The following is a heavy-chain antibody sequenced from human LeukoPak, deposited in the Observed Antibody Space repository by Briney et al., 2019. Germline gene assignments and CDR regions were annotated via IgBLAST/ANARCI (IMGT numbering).Heavy chain of an antibody. CDR1: GYSISSGYY. D-gene: IGHD2-2*01. CDR3: AREPMHYYYYMDV. CDR2: IYHSGST. Sequence: SETLSLTCAVSGYSISSGYYWGWIRQPPGKGLEWIGSIYHSGSTYYNPSLKSRVTISVDKSKNQFSLKLSSVTAADTAVYYCAREPMHYYYYMDVWGKGTTVTVSS. J-gene: IGHJ6*03. V-gene: IGHV4-38-2*02.